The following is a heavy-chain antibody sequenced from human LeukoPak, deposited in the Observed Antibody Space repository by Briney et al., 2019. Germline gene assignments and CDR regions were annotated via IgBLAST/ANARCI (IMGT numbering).Heavy chain of an antibody. Sequence: SETLSLTCAVYGGSFSGHYWSWIRQPPGKGLEWIGEINHSGSTNYNPSLKSRVTISVDTSKNQFSLKLSSVTAADTAVYYCARACPYRGYCSSTSRRVQWLRSSRDAFDIWGQGTMVTVSS. CDR2: INHSGST. J-gene: IGHJ3*02. V-gene: IGHV4-34*01. CDR1: GGSFSGHY. D-gene: IGHD2-2*01. CDR3: ARACPYRGYCSSTSRRVQWLRSSRDAFDI.